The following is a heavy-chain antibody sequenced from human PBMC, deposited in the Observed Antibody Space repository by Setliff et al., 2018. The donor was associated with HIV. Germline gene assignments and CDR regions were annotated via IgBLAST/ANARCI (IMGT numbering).Heavy chain of an antibody. CDR1: GGSISSDDYY. J-gene: IGHJ4*02. CDR2: ITYSGST. D-gene: IGHD4-17*01. CDR3: VRDDYGYNGKGFDY. Sequence: SETLSLTCTVSGGSISSDDYYWNWIRQPPGKGLEWIGYITYSGSTTYNPTLKSRVTMSIDTSKNQFSLKVRSVSAADTAMYYCVRDDYGYNGKGFDYWGPGTLVTVSS. V-gene: IGHV4-61*08.